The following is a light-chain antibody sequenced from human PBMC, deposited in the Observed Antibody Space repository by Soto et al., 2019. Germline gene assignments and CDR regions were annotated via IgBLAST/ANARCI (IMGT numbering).Light chain of an antibody. CDR2: DVS. Sequence: QSVLTQPRSVSGSPGQSVTISCTGTSSDVGGYNYVSWYQQHPGKAPKLKIDDVSKRPSGVPDRFSGSKSGNTASLTISGLQAEDEADYYCCSYAGSYTYVFGSGTKVTVL. J-gene: IGLJ1*01. CDR1: SSDVGGYNY. CDR3: CSYAGSYTYV. V-gene: IGLV2-11*01.